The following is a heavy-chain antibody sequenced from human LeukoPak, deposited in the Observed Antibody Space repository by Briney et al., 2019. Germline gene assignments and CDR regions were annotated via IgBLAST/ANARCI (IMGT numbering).Heavy chain of an antibody. CDR2: IKHDGSEK. J-gene: IGHJ4*02. V-gene: IGHV3-7*01. Sequence: GGSLRLSCAASGFMFSNYWMTWVRQAPGKGLEWVANIKHDGSEKNYVDSVKGRFTISRDNAKNSVYLQMNSLRAEDTAVYYCARSLAAADYWGQGTLVTVSS. CDR1: GFMFSNYW. CDR3: ARSLAAADY. D-gene: IGHD6-19*01.